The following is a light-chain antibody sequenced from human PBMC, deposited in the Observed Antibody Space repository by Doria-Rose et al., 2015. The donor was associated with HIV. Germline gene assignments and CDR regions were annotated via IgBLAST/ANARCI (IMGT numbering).Light chain of an antibody. CDR2: DAS. Sequence: EIVMTQSPGTLSLSPGERATLSCRASQRVKSSYLAWYQQKPGQAPSLLIYDASTRATGIPDRFSGSGSGTDFTLTISRLEPEDVAVYYRQQYGASRGTFGQGTRLEIK. CDR3: QQYGASRGT. CDR1: QRVKSSY. V-gene: IGKV3-20*01. J-gene: IGKJ5*01.